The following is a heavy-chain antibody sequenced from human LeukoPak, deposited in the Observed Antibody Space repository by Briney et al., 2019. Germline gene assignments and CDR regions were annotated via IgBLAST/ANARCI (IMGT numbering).Heavy chain of an antibody. Sequence: SVKVSCKASGGTFSSYAISWVRQSPGQGLEWMGGIIPIFGTANYAQKFQGRVTITADESTSTAYMELSSLRSEDTAVYYCAKGDSSGYLDPPNWFDPWGQGTLVTVSS. V-gene: IGHV1-69*01. CDR3: AKGDSSGYLDPPNWFDP. CDR1: GGTFSSYA. CDR2: IIPIFGTA. J-gene: IGHJ5*02. D-gene: IGHD3-22*01.